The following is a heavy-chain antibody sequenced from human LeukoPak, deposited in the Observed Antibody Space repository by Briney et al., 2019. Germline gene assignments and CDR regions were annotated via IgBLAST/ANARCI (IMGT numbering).Heavy chain of an antibody. CDR3: AKDRDYGDPNSNY. CDR2: ISGSGGST. D-gene: IGHD4-17*01. Sequence: GGSLRLSCAASGFTFSSYSMNWVRQAPGKGLEWVSAISGSGGSTYYADSVKGRFTISRDNSKNTLYLQMNSLRAEDTAVYYCAKDRDYGDPNSNYWGQGTLVTVSS. V-gene: IGHV3-23*01. J-gene: IGHJ4*02. CDR1: GFTFSSYS.